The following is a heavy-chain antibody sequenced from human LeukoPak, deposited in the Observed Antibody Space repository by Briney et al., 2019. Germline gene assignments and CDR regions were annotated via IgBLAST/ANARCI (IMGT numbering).Heavy chain of an antibody. CDR1: GFTFSSSA. CDR3: ARVRGSSSPESFDY. Sequence: PGGSLRLSCAASGFTFSSSAMSWVRQVPGKGLEWVSGISASGGSTSYADSVRGRFTISRGNSKNTLYLQMNSLRAEDTAVYYCARVRGSSSPESFDYWGQGTLVTVSS. D-gene: IGHD6-6*01. V-gene: IGHV3-23*01. J-gene: IGHJ4*02. CDR2: ISASGGST.